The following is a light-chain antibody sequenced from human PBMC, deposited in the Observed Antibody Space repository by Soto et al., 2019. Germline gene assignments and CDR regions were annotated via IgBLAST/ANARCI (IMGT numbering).Light chain of an antibody. CDR3: QQYNNWPRT. Sequence: IVMTQSPAALSVSPGDSATLSCRASQIVNTNVAWYQQRPGQAPRLLIFAASTRATGVAARFSGSGSGTKFTLTVDILQSEDFAVYYCQQYNNWPRTFVQGTKVDI. J-gene: IGKJ1*01. CDR1: QIVNTN. V-gene: IGKV3-15*01. CDR2: AAS.